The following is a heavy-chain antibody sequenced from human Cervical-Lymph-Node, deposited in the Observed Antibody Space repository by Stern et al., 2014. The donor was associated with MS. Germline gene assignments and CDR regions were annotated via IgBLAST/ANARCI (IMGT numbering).Heavy chain of an antibody. CDR1: GGTFSSNA. D-gene: IGHD2-2*01. J-gene: IGHJ4*02. V-gene: IGHV1-69*01. CDR3: ARLDPAYYFDY. CDR2: IIPLFGTA. Sequence: QVQLVESGAEVKKPGSSVKVSCKTSGGTFSSNAINCVRQAPGQGLEWMGGIIPLFGTANFAQKVQGRVTITADESTSTAYMELSSLRSEDTAVYYCARLDPAYYFDYWGQGTLVTVSS.